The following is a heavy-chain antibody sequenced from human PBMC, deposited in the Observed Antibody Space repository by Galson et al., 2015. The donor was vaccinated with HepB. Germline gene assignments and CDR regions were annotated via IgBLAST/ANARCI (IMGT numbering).Heavy chain of an antibody. D-gene: IGHD2-15*01. V-gene: IGHV6-1*01. J-gene: IGHJ3*02. CDR3: ARGRSPARAFDI. Sequence: CAISGDSVSSNSATWDWFRQSPSRGLEWLGRTYYRSKWYNDYAPFMKSRVIINPDTSMHQFSLQLNSVRPEVTAVYYCARGRSPARAFDIWGQGTMVTVSS. CDR2: TYYRSKWYN. CDR1: GDSVSSNSAT.